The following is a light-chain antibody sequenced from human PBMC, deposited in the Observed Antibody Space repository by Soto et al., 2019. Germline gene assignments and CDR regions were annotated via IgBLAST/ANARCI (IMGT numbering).Light chain of an antibody. Sequence: EIVLTQSPGTLSLSPGDRATLSCWASQTVTVNYLAWYQQKPGQAPRLLMYGASNRATGIPDRFSGSGSGTDSTLIKSRLEPEDFGGYYCHQYAHAPQTFGQGTKLEIK. J-gene: IGKJ1*01. CDR3: HQYAHAPQT. V-gene: IGKV3-20*01. CDR1: QTVTVNY. CDR2: GAS.